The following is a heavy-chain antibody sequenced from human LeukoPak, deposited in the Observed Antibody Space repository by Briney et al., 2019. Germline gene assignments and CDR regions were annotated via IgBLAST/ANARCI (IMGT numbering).Heavy chain of an antibody. CDR1: GYTFTSYA. Sequence: GASVKVSCKASGYTFTSYAMHWVRQAPGQRLEWMGWINAGNGNTKYSQKFQGRVTITRDTSASTAYMELSSLRSEDTAVYYCARDYYYGSGSYYFDCWGQGTLVTVSS. CDR3: ARDYYYGSGSYYFDC. CDR2: INAGNGNT. D-gene: IGHD3-10*01. J-gene: IGHJ4*02. V-gene: IGHV1-3*01.